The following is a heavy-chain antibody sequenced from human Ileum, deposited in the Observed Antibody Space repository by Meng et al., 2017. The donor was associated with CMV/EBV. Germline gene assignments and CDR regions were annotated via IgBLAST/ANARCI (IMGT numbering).Heavy chain of an antibody. CDR3: ARGLKWELPIYY. CDR1: GFTFSSYA. Sequence: GESLKISCAASGFTFSSYAMSWVRQAPGKGLEWVSAISDSGVSTYYADSVKGRFTISRDNSKSTLYLQMNSLRAEDTAVYYCARGLKWELPIYYWARGPL. J-gene: IGHJ4*02. D-gene: IGHD1-26*01. V-gene: IGHV3-23*01. CDR2: ISDSGVST.